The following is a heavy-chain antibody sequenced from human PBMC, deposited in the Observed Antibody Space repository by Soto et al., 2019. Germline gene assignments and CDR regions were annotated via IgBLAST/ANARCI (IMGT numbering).Heavy chain of an antibody. Sequence: GGSLRLSCAASGFIFRSYSMAWVRQAPGKGLEWLSYITSSSAYIYYADSVRGRFTISRDNAQNSVYLHVNNLRAEDTAVYYCTRDIPRTGFDLWGQGTLVTVSS. CDR2: ITSSSAYI. J-gene: IGHJ4*02. V-gene: IGHV3-21*06. CDR3: TRDIPRTGFDL. D-gene: IGHD2-21*01. CDR1: GFIFRSYS.